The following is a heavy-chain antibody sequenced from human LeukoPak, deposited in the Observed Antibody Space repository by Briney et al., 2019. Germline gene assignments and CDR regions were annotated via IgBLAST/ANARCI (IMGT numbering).Heavy chain of an antibody. CDR2: INSSGSPI. J-gene: IGHJ4*02. D-gene: IGHD3-10*01. CDR3: ARGRLGGFFDF. CDR1: GFTFSSYS. V-gene: IGHV3-48*01. Sequence: GGSLRLSCAASGFTFSSYSMNWVRQAPGKGLEWVSYINSSGSPIHYADSVKGRFTISRDNAKNSLFLQLNSLRAEDTAVYYCARGRLGGFFDFWGQGTLVTVSS.